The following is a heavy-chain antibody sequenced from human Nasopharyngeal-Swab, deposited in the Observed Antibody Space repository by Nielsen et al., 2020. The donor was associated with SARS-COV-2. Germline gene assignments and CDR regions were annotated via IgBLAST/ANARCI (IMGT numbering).Heavy chain of an antibody. CDR3: ARIAGRGSIYYYYMDV. J-gene: IGHJ6*03. Sequence: GESLKISCAASGFTFSNYNMNWVRQAPGKGLEWVSSISSSSTYIYYADSVKGRFTISKDSAKNSLYLQMNSLRADDTAVYFCARIAGRGSIYYYYMDVWGTGTTVTVSS. D-gene: IGHD1-26*01. CDR1: GFTFSNYN. CDR2: ISSSSTYI. V-gene: IGHV3-21*01.